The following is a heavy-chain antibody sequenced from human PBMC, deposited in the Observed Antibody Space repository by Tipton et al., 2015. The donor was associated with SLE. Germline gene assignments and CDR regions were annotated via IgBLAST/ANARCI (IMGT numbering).Heavy chain of an antibody. D-gene: IGHD3-16*01. V-gene: IGHV4-59*11. CDR3: ARVLGGKLGY. J-gene: IGHJ4*02. CDR1: GGSISSHY. CDR2: IYYSGST. Sequence: TLSLTCTVSGGSISSHYWSWIRQPPGKGLEWIGYIYYSGSTNYNPSLKSRVTISVGTSKNQFSLKLSSVTAADTAVYYCARVLGGKLGYWGQGTLVTVSS.